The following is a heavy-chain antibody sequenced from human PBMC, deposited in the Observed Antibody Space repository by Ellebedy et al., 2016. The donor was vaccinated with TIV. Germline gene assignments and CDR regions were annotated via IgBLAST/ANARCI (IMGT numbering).Heavy chain of an antibody. CDR2: ISASGEST. CDR1: GFTFSIFA. V-gene: IGHV3-23*01. Sequence: GESLKISCAASGFTFSIFAMSWVRQAPGKGLDWVSTISASGESTYYAGSVTGRFTISRDNAKNTLYLQMNSLRAEDTAVYYCAKRDSSGYYYARLFDYWGQGTLVTVSS. D-gene: IGHD3-22*01. CDR3: AKRDSSGYYYARLFDY. J-gene: IGHJ4*02.